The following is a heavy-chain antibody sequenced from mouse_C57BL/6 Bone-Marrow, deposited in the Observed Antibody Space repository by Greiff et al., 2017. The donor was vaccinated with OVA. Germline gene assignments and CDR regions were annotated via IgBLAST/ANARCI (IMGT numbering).Heavy chain of an antibody. CDR1: GFTFSSYG. D-gene: IGHD1-1*02. Sequence: VKLVESGGDLVKPGGSLKLSCAASGFTFSSYGMSWVRQTPDKRLEWVATISSGRSYTYYPDSVKGRFTISRDNAKNTLYLQMSSLKSEDTAMYYCARQGLLYAMDYWGQGTSVTVSS. CDR3: ARQGLLYAMDY. CDR2: ISSGRSYT. V-gene: IGHV5-6*01. J-gene: IGHJ4*01.